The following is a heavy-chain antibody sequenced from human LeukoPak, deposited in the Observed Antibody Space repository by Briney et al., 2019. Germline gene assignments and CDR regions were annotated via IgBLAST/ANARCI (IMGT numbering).Heavy chain of an antibody. J-gene: IGHJ6*03. V-gene: IGHV3-48*03. Sequence: GGSLRLSCAASGFTFSSYEMDWVRQAPGKGLEWVSYISSSGRTIYSADSVKGRFTISRDNAKNSLYLQMNSLRAEDTAVYYCARVTPLRYDFWSGYPNYYMDVWGKGTTVTVSS. CDR1: GFTFSSYE. CDR2: ISSSGRTI. D-gene: IGHD3-3*01. CDR3: ARVTPLRYDFWSGYPNYYMDV.